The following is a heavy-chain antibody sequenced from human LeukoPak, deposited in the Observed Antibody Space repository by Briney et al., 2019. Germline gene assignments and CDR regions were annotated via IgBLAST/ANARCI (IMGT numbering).Heavy chain of an antibody. Sequence: ASVKVSCKASGGTFSSYAISWVRQAPGQGFEWMGWISAYNGNTNYAQKLQGRVTMTTDTSTSTAYMELRSLRSDDTAVYYCARDHEYYDFWSGYDAFDIWGQGTMVTVSS. CDR1: GGTFSSYA. V-gene: IGHV1-18*01. D-gene: IGHD3-3*01. CDR3: ARDHEYYDFWSGYDAFDI. CDR2: ISAYNGNT. J-gene: IGHJ3*02.